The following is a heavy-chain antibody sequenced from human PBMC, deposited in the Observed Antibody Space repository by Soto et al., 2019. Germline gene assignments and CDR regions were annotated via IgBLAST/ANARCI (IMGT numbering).Heavy chain of an antibody. CDR2: IYQSGST. J-gene: IGHJ4*02. CDR3: ARRLDVTNYYFAH. V-gene: IGHV4-39*01. CDR1: SGSISTSDYY. D-gene: IGHD2-21*02. Sequence: SETLSLTCTVSSGSISTSDYYWGWIRQPPGKGLEWIGSIYQSGSTYYNPSLKSRVTISVDASKNQFSPRLSSVTAADTAVYYCARRLDVTNYYFAHWGQGTLVTVSS.